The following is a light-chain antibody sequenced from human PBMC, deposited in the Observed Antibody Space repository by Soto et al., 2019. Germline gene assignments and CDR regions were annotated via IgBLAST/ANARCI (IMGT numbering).Light chain of an antibody. CDR2: KVS. Sequence: DVVMTQSPLSLPVTLGQPASISCRSSQSLVYSDGNTSLNWFQQRPGQSPRRLIYKVSNRDSGVPERFSCSGSGTDFTLKISRVEAEDVGVYYCMQGTHLFGGGTKVEIK. CDR1: QSLVYSDGNTS. V-gene: IGKV2-30*01. CDR3: MQGTHL. J-gene: IGKJ4*01.